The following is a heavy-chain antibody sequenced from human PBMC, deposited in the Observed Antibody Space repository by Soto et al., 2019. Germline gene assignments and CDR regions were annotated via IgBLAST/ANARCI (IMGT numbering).Heavy chain of an antibody. CDR3: ARDKITGLFDY. J-gene: IGHJ4*02. V-gene: IGHV4-31*03. D-gene: IGHD2-8*02. CDR1: GGSIRSGGYY. Sequence: SETLSLTCSVSGGSIRSGGYYWSWIRQHPGKGLEWIGEINHSGSTNYNPSLKSRVTISVDTSKNQFSLKLTSVTAADTAVYYCARDKITGLFDYWGQGTLVTVSS. CDR2: INHSGST.